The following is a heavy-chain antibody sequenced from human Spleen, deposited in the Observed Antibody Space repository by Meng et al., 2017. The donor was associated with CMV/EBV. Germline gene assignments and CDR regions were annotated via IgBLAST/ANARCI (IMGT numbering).Heavy chain of an antibody. CDR2: INPSGGST. CDR3: ARARDGYNYFDY. CDR1: GYIFSNYG. V-gene: IGHV1-46*01. D-gene: IGHD5-24*01. J-gene: IGHJ4*02. Sequence: QVQPLQSGADIKKPGASVMVSCKTSGYIFSNYGIAWVRQAPGQGLEWMGIINPSGGSTSYAQKFQGRVTMTRDTSTSTVYMELSSLRSEDTAVYYCARARDGYNYFDYWGQGTLVTVSS.